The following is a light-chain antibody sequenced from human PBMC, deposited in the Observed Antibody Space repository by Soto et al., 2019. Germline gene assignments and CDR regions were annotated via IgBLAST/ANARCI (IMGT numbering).Light chain of an antibody. Sequence: QSVLTQPPSASGTPGQRVTISCSGSSSNIGTNPVNWYQQLPGTAPKLLIYTNYQRPSGVPDRFSDSKSGTSASLAISGLQSEDEADYYCAAWDDSLNGHVFGPGTKLTVL. CDR1: SSNIGTNP. CDR2: TNY. CDR3: AAWDDSLNGHV. V-gene: IGLV1-44*01. J-gene: IGLJ1*01.